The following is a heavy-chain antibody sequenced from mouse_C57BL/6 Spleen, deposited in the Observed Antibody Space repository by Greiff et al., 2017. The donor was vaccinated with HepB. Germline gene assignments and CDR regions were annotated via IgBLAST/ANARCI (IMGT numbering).Heavy chain of an antibody. V-gene: IGHV3-8*01. CDR3: ARYPYGSTTGEYFDY. J-gene: IGHJ2*01. D-gene: IGHD1-1*01. CDR1: GYSITSDY. Sequence: EVKVVESGPGLAKPSQTLSLTCSVTGYSITSDYWNWIRKFPGNKLEYMGYISYSGSTYYNPSLKSRISITRDTSKNQYYLQLNSVTTEDTATYYCARYPYGSTTGEYFDYWGQGTTLTVSS. CDR2: ISYSGST.